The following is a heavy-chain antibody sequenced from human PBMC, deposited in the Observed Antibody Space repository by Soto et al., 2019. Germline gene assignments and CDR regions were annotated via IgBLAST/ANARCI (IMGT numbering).Heavy chain of an antibody. CDR1: GGDFSRDA. J-gene: IGHJ4*02. V-gene: IGHV1-69*01. CDR2: IIPMFGAP. CDR3: GRVIRSTYSDTTSYYMNPIDS. D-gene: IGHD3-22*01. Sequence: QVQLVQSGAEVKKPTSSVKVSCKASGGDFSRDAISWVRQAPGQGLEWMGGIIPMFGAPNYAQRFQGRLTLKEDASTTTAYMEIHSMRSEDTAVYYFGRVIRSTYSDTTSYYMNPIDSWGQGTLVTVSS.